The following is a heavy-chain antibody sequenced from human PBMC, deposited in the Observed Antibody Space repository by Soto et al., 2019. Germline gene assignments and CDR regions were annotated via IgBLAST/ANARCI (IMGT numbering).Heavy chain of an antibody. J-gene: IGHJ5*02. CDR1: GFSLSTTGVG. V-gene: IGHV2-5*02. CDR2: IYWDDDK. Sequence: QITLKESGPTLVRPTQTLTLTCTFSGFSLSTTGVGVGWIRQPPGKALEWLALIYWDDDKRYSPSLKSRLTITKDTSKSGVILTMTNMDPVDTATYCCAQRLRDYGLGRERANYFDPGGQGTLVTVSS. D-gene: IGHD3-10*01. CDR3: AQRLRDYGLGRERANYFDP.